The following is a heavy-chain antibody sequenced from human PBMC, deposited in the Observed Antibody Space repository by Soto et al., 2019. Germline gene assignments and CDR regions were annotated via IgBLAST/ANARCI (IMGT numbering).Heavy chain of an antibody. D-gene: IGHD6-19*01. CDR3: ARGCDQWLVLGCLDY. Sequence: PGGSLRLSCAASGFTFSSYAMHWVRQAPGKGLEWVAVISYDGSNKYYADSVKGRFTISRDNSKNTLYLQMNSLRAEDTAVYYCARGCDQWLVLGCLDYWGQGTLVTVSS. V-gene: IGHV3-30-3*01. CDR1: GFTFSSYA. J-gene: IGHJ4*02. CDR2: ISYDGSNK.